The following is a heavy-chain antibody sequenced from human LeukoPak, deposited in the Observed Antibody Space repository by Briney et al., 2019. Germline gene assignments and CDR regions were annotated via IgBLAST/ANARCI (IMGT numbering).Heavy chain of an antibody. CDR2: ISSSGNTI. CDR3: ARGYLGVTADY. D-gene: IGHD2-21*02. V-gene: IGHV3-48*03. J-gene: IGHJ4*02. CDR1: GFTFSSYE. Sequence: GGSLRLSCAASGFTFSSYEMNWVRQAPGKGLEWVSYISSSGNTIYYADSVKGRFTISRDNAKNSLYLQMNSLRAEDTSFYYCARGYLGVTADYWGQGTLVTVSS.